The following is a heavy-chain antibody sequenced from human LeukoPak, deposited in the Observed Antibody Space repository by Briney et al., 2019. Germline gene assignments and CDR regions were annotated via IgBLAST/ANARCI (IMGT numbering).Heavy chain of an antibody. Sequence: SETLSLTCAVYVGSFSGYYWSWIRQPPGKGLEWIGEINHSGSTNYNASLKSRVTISVDTSKNQFSLKLSSVTAADTAVYYCARGYYGSGSHCCHMDVWGKGKTITVS. J-gene: IGHJ6*03. D-gene: IGHD3-10*01. CDR1: VGSFSGYY. V-gene: IGHV4-34*01. CDR2: INHSGST. CDR3: ARGYYGSGSHCCHMDV.